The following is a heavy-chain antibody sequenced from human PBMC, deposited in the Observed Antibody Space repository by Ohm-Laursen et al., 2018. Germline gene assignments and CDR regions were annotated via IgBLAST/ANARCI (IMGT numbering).Heavy chain of an antibody. J-gene: IGHJ5*02. V-gene: IGHV3-7*01. CDR1: GFTFSSYC. CDR3: ARDRESPVNFWSGYPNWFDP. CDR2: LKQDGSEI. D-gene: IGHD3-3*01. Sequence: SLRLSCAASGFTFSSYCMSWVRQAPGKGLEWVASLKQDGSEIYYVDSVKGRFTISRDNAKDSLYLQINSLRVEDTAVYYCARDRESPVNFWSGYPNWFDPWGQGTLVTVSS.